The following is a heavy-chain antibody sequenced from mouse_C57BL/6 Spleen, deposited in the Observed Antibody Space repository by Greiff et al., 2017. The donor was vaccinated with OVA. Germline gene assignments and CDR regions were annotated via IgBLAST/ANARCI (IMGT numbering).Heavy chain of an antibody. CDR3: ATYGGDY. J-gene: IGHJ2*01. Sequence: DVMLVESGGGLVKPGGSLKLSCAASGFTFSDYGMHWVRQAPEKGLEWVAYISSGSSTIYYADPVKGRFTISRDNAKNTLFLQMTSLRSEDTAMYYCATYGGDYWGQGTTLTVSS. CDR1: GFTFSDYG. V-gene: IGHV5-17*01. D-gene: IGHD1-1*02. CDR2: ISSGSSTI.